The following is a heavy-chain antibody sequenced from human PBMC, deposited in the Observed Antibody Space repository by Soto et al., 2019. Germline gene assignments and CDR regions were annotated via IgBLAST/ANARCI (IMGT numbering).Heavy chain of an antibody. D-gene: IGHD2-15*01. CDR3: ARINGGSPDF. Sequence: QVQLQESGPGLVKPSETLSLTCTVSSGSINSHFWSWIRQPAGKGLEWIGHIYKSGTTTYNPSLMSRVTMSVDPPKNRFSLKLSSVTAADTAVYYCARINGGSPDFWGQGTLVTVSS. V-gene: IGHV4-4*07. CDR1: SGSINSHF. CDR2: IYKSGTT. J-gene: IGHJ4*02.